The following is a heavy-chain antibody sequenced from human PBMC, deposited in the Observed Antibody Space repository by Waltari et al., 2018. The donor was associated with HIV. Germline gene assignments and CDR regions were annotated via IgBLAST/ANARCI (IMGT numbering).Heavy chain of an antibody. CDR2: ISYDGSNK. V-gene: IGHV3-30-3*01. CDR1: GFTFSSYA. CDR3: AREGGYVPLLATPLDYGMDV. Sequence: QVQLVESGGGVVQPGRSLRLSCAASGFTFSSYAMHLVRQAPGKGMAWVAVISYDGSNKYDADSVKGRFTISRDNSKNTLYLQMNSLRAEDTAVYYCAREGGYVPLLATPLDYGMDVWGQGTTVTVSS. D-gene: IGHD3-10*02. J-gene: IGHJ6*02.